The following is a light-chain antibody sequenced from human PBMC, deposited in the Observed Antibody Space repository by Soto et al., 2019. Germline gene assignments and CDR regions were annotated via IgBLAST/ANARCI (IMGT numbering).Light chain of an antibody. CDR3: QQYETYYT. Sequence: DIQMTQPPSTLSASVGDRVTITCRASQSITTWLAWYQQKPGKAPNLLIYKASNLESGVPSRFSGSGSGTEFTLTISGLQRDDFATYYCQQYETYYTFGQGTKLEIK. J-gene: IGKJ2*01. CDR2: KAS. CDR1: QSITTW. V-gene: IGKV1-5*03.